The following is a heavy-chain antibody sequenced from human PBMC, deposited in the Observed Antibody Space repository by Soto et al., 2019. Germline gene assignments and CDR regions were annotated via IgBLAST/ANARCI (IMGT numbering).Heavy chain of an antibody. J-gene: IGHJ4*02. Sequence: QVQLVESGGGVVQPGRSLRLSCAASGFTFSSYGMHWVRQAPGKGLEWVAVIWYDGSNKYYADSVKGRFTISRDNSKNTLYLQMNRVRAEDTAVYYCARGVVCFDYWGQGTLVTVSS. V-gene: IGHV3-33*01. CDR3: ARGVVCFDY. D-gene: IGHD2-15*01. CDR1: GFTFSSYG. CDR2: IWYDGSNK.